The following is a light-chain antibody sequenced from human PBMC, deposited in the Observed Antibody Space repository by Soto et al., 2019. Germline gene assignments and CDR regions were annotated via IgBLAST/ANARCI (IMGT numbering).Light chain of an antibody. CDR2: AAS. CDR1: QGISSY. J-gene: IGKJ3*01. CDR3: QQLNSYPLFT. V-gene: IGKV1-9*01. Sequence: IQLTQSPSSLSASVGDRVTITCRASQGISSYLVWYQQKPGKAPKLLIYAASTLQSGVPSRFSGSGSGTDFTLTISSLQPEDFATYYCQQLNSYPLFTFGPGTKVDIK.